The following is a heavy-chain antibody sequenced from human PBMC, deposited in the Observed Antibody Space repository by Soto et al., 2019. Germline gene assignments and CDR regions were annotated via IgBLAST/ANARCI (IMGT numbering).Heavy chain of an antibody. CDR2: IHSSGSI. CDR3: ARDLDGLHDDTSGPFPRPG. J-gene: IGHJ1*01. D-gene: IGHD3-22*01. Sequence: PSETLSLTCSVSGGTINSGDYFWSWIRQAPGRGLEWIGYIHSSGSIYYNPSLKSRATMSIDTAGNQFSLKVSSVTVADTAVYYCARDLDGLHDDTSGPFPRPGWGQGTLVTVSS. V-gene: IGHV4-30-4*01. CDR1: GGTINSGDYF.